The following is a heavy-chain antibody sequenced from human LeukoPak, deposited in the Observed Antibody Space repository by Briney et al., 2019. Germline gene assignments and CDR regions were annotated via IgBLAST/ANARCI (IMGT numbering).Heavy chain of an antibody. D-gene: IGHD6-19*01. Sequence: ASVKVSCKASGYTFTSYGISWVRQAPGQGLEWMGWISAYNGNTNYAQKLQGRVTMTTDTSTSTAYMELRSLRSDDTAVYYCATAPDSSGWYGSPPDYWGQGTLVTVSS. V-gene: IGHV1-18*01. CDR3: ATAPDSSGWYGSPPDY. CDR1: GYTFTSYG. J-gene: IGHJ4*02. CDR2: ISAYNGNT.